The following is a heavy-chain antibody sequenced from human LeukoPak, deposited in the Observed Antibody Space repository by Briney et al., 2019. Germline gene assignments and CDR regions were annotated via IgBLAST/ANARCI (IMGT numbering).Heavy chain of an antibody. J-gene: IGHJ4*02. Sequence: ASVKVSCKASGFTFSSSAMQWVRQARGQRLEWIGWIVVGSGNTNYAQKFQERVTIKRDMSTSTAYMELSSPRSEDTAVYFCAAGHLGSYAENYFDYWGQGTLVTVSS. CDR2: IVVGSGNT. D-gene: IGHD1-26*01. V-gene: IGHV1-58*02. CDR3: AAGHLGSYAENYFDY. CDR1: GFTFSSSA.